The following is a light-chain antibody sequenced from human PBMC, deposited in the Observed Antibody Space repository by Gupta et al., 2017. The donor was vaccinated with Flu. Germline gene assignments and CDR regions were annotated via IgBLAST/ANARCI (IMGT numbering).Light chain of an antibody. CDR2: DSN. V-gene: IGLV1-51*01. J-gene: IGLJ3*02. Sequence: LTQPPSMSAAPGQVVTISCSGSNSNIGKNSVSWYQQLPGASPQLLIFDSNKRPSGISDRFSASKSGSSATLDITGLQTGDEGDYYCAAWDRALSAVVFGGGTKLTVL. CDR1: NSNIGKNS. CDR3: AAWDRALSAVV.